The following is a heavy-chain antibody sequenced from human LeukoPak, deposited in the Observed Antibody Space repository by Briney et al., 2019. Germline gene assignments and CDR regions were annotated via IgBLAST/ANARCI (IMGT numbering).Heavy chain of an antibody. D-gene: IGHD3-10*01. CDR3: ARRVFDGSGSYYYLDY. V-gene: IGHV5-51*01. Sequence: GESLKTSFKGSGYHFTSYWIGWVRQMPGKGLEWMGIIYPGDSDNRYSPSFQGQVTIPADKSLSTAYLQWSRLKGSGTALYYLARRVFDGSGSYYYLDYWGQGTLVTVSS. CDR2: IYPGDSDN. J-gene: IGHJ4*02. CDR1: GYHFTSYW.